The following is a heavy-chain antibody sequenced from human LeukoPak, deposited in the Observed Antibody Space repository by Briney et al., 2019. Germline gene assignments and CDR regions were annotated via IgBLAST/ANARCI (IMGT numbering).Heavy chain of an antibody. J-gene: IGHJ4*02. CDR3: ARRRATAEFDY. CDR2: IYYSGST. CDR1: GGSISSSSYY. D-gene: IGHD1-26*01. Sequence: PSETLSLTCTVSGGSISSSSYYWGWIRQPPGKGLEWIGSIYYSGSTYYNPSLKSRVTISVDTSKNQFSLKLISVTAADTAVYYCARRRATAEFDYWGQGTLVTVSS. V-gene: IGHV4-39*01.